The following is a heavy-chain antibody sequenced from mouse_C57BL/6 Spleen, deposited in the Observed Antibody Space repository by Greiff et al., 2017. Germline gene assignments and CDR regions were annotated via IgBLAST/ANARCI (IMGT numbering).Heavy chain of an antibody. V-gene: IGHV5-17*01. CDR2: ISSGSSTI. CDR1: GFTFSDYG. J-gene: IGHJ3*01. Sequence: EVKLVESGGGLVKPGGSLKLSCAASGFTFSDYGMHWVRQAPEKGLEWVAYISSGSSTIYYADTVKGRVTISRDNAKNTLFLQMTSLRSEDTAMYYCARRNWDWFAYWGQGTLVTVSA. CDR3: ARRNWDWFAY. D-gene: IGHD4-1*01.